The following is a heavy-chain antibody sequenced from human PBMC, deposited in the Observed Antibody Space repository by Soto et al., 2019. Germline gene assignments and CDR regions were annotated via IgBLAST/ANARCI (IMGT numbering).Heavy chain of an antibody. V-gene: IGHV3-21*01. J-gene: IGHJ4*02. CDR1: GFTFSKYS. CDR2: ISSSSSNI. D-gene: IGHD3-10*01. Sequence: GGSLRLSCAASGFTFSKYSMNWVRQAPGKGLEWVSSISSSSSNIYYVDSLKGRFSISRDNAKNSLYLQMNSLRAEDTAVYYCARDVRYYGSGTYYIDYWGQGTLVTVSS. CDR3: ARDVRYYGSGTYYIDY.